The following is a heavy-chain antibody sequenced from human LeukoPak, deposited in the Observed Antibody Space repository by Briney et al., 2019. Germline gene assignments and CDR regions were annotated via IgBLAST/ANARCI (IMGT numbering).Heavy chain of an antibody. CDR3: ASCSSTSCYPDY. D-gene: IGHD2-2*01. J-gene: IGHJ4*02. CDR2: IYHSGST. V-gene: IGHV4-30-2*01. CDR1: GGSISSGGYS. Sequence: SETLSLTCAVSGGSISSGGYSWSWIRQPPGKGLEWIGYIYHSGSTYYNPSLKSRVTISVDRSKNQFSLKLSSVTAADTAVYYCASCSSTSCYPDYWGQGTLVTVSS.